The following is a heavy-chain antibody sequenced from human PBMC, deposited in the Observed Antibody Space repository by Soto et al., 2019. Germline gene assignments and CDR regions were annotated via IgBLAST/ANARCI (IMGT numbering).Heavy chain of an antibody. Sequence: PGGSLRLSCVASGFTFSSFEMNWVRQAPGKGLEWISYISSGGKTTYYADPVKGRFTISRDNAKNSLYLQMSSLRAEDAAVYYCARNYIIYYDGSRAHYSWGRGTLVTVSS. CDR2: ISSGGKTT. CDR1: GFTFSSFE. J-gene: IGHJ5*02. D-gene: IGHD3-22*01. V-gene: IGHV3-48*03. CDR3: ARNYIIYYDGSRAHYS.